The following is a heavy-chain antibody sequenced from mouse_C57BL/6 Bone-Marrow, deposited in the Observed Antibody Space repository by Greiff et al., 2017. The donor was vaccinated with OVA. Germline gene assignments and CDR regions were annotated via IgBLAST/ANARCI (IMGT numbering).Heavy chain of an antibody. Sequence: VQLQQPGAELVRPGTSVKLSCKASGYTFTNYWMHWVKQRPGQGLEWIGVIAPSDSYINYNQKFKGRATLTVDTSSSPAYMHLSSLTSEDSAVYYCAHYGSRLYLHYWGQGTSHTVSS. D-gene: IGHD1-1*01. CDR3: AHYGSRLYLHY. J-gene: IGHJ2*02. CDR2: IAPSDSYI. V-gene: IGHV1-59*01. CDR1: GYTFTNYW.